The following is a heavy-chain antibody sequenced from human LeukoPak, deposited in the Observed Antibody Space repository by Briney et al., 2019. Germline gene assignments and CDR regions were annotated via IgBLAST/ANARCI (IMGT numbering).Heavy chain of an antibody. V-gene: IGHV4-61*02. Sequence: SETLSLTCTVSGGSISSGNYYWSWIRQPAGKGLEWIGRIYTSGSTNYNPSLKSRVTISVDTSNNYFSLKLSSVTAADTAVYYCARGGYSSSAEAFDYWGQGTLVTVSS. D-gene: IGHD6-6*01. CDR2: IYTSGST. CDR1: GGSISSGNYY. J-gene: IGHJ4*02. CDR3: ARGGYSSSAEAFDY.